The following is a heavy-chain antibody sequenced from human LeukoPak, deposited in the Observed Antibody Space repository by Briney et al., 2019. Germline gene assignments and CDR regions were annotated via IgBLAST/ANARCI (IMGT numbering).Heavy chain of an antibody. CDR1: GYTFTGYY. J-gene: IGHJ6*02. CDR2: INPNTGGT. V-gene: IGHV1-2*02. D-gene: IGHD6-6*01. Sequence: ASVKVSCKASGYTFTGYYMHWVRQAPGQGLEWVGWINPNTGGTNYAQRFQGRVTMTRDTSISTAYMELSRLSSDDTAIYYCASTSSQEGMDVWGQGTTVTVSS. CDR3: ASTSSQEGMDV.